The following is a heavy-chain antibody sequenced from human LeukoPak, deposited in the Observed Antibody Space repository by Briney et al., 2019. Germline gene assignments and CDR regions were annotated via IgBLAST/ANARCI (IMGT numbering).Heavy chain of an antibody. D-gene: IGHD2-15*01. V-gene: IGHV1-18*01. CDR2: ISTYNNNT. CDR3: ARVDREGYCSGGSRHCNCFSP. J-gene: IGHJ5*02. CDR1: GYTFTSYG. Sequence: ASVKVSCKASGYTFTSYGIRWVRQAPGQGLEWMAWISTYNNNTNYAQKLQGRVTMTTDTSTSTAYMELRSLRSDDTAVYYCARVDREGYCSGGSRHCNCFSPWGQGTLVTVSS.